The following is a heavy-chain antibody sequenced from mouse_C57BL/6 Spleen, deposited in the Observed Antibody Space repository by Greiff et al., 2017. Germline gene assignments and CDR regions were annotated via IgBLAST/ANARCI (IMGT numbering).Heavy chain of an antibody. CDR1: GYTFTDYY. J-gene: IGHJ2*01. CDR2: INPYNGGT. D-gene: IGHD1-1*01. CDR3: ARRDYYGSSDYFDY. V-gene: IGHV1-19*01. Sequence: VQLQQSGPVLVKPGASVKMSCKASGYTFTDYYMNWVKQSHGKSLEWIGVINPYNGGTSYNQKFKGKATLTVDKSSSTAYMELNSLTSEDSAVYYCARRDYYGSSDYFDYWGQGTTLTVSS.